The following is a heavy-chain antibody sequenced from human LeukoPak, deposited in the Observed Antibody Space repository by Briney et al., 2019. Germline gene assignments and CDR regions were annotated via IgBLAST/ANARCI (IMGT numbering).Heavy chain of an antibody. CDR1: GGSFSGYY. Sequence: SETLSLTCAVYGGSFSGYYWSWIRQPPGKGLEWIGEINHSGSTNYNPSLKSRVTISVDTSKNQFSLKLSSVTAAVTAVYYCARGEWLRSWFGYWGQGTLVTVSS. D-gene: IGHD5-12*01. CDR3: ARGEWLRSWFGY. CDR2: INHSGST. J-gene: IGHJ4*02. V-gene: IGHV4-34*01.